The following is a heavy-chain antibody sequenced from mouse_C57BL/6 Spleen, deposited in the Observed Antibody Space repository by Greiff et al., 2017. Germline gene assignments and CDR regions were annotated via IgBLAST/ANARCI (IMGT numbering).Heavy chain of an antibody. CDR2: IDPENGDT. Sequence: VQLKQSGAELVRPGASVKLSCTASGFNIKDDYMHWVKQRPEQGLEWIGWIDPENGDTEYASKFQGKATITADTSSNTAYLQLSSLTSEDTAVYYCTTPPGTWDYWGQGTTLTVSS. CDR3: TTPPGTWDY. J-gene: IGHJ2*01. CDR1: GFNIKDDY. V-gene: IGHV14-4*01. D-gene: IGHD4-1*01.